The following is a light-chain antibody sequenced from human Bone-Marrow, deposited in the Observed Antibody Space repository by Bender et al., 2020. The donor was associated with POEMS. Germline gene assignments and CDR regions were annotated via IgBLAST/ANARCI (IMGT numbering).Light chain of an antibody. Sequence: QSALTQPASVSGSPGQSITISCTGTSSDVGAYNYVSWYEQHPGKVPKLIIYDVYYRPSGVSSRFSGSKSGNTASLTISGLQAEDEADYYCTSRTISHTLIFGGGTKLTVL. CDR2: DVY. J-gene: IGLJ2*01. V-gene: IGLV2-14*03. CDR1: SSDVGAYNY. CDR3: TSRTISHTLI.